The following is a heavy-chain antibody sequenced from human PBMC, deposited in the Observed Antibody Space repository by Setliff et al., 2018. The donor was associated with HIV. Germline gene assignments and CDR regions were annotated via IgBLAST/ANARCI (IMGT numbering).Heavy chain of an antibody. CDR3: ARKLRPGHGVDV. J-gene: IGHJ6*02. CDR1: GFTFSDYY. V-gene: IGHV3-11*06. Sequence: PGGSLRLSCAASGFTFSDYYMAWIRQAPGKGLEWISYLSGSEKNYVDSVKGRFTISRDNAKNSMDLQMNSLRAEDTAIYYCARKLRPGHGVDVWGQGTTVTVSS. CDR2: LSGSEK. D-gene: IGHD3-10*01.